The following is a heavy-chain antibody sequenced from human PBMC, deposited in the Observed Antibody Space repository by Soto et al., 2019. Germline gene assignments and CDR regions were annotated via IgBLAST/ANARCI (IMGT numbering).Heavy chain of an antibody. CDR1: GGPFSGVY. CDR2: VNHRGSA. J-gene: IGHJ5*02. CDR3: ARDAFCGSGTCRVGHWFDP. V-gene: IGHV4-34*01. D-gene: IGHD2-21*01. Sequence: PSETLSLTCAVSGGPFSGVYWSWIRQPPGKGLEWIGGVNHRGSANYNPSLESRVTMSVDTSKNQFSLKLTSVTAADSAVYYCARDAFCGSGTCRVGHWFDPWGQGTLVT.